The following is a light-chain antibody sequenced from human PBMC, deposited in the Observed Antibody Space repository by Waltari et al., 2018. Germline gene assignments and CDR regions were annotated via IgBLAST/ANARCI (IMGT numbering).Light chain of an antibody. V-gene: IGKV3-15*01. CDR2: GAS. Sequence: ELVMTQSPATLSVSQGERATLSCRASQSVSSSLAWYQQKPGQAPRLLIYGASTRATGIPARFSGSASGTEFTLTISRLQSKNFAVYYCQQYNNTLYTFGQGTKLEIK. CDR1: QSVSSS. J-gene: IGKJ2*01. CDR3: QQYNNTLYT.